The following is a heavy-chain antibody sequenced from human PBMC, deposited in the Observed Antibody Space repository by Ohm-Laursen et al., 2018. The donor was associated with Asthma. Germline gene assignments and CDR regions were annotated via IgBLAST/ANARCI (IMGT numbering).Heavy chain of an antibody. V-gene: IGHV3-23*01. Sequence: SLRLSCTASGFTFSSYAMSWVRQAPGKGLEWVSAISGSGGSTYYADSVKGRFTISRDNSKNTLYLQMNSLRAGDTAVYYCAKNWNSGYDLFHSFEYWGQGTLVTVSS. CDR1: GFTFSSYA. J-gene: IGHJ4*02. CDR3: AKNWNSGYDLFHSFEY. CDR2: ISGSGGST. D-gene: IGHD5-12*01.